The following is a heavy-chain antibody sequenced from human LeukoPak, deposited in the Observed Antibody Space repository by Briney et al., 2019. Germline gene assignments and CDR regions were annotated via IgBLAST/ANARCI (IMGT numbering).Heavy chain of an antibody. CDR1: GFTVSSNY. CDR2: IYGGGST. CDR3: ARGNWNYPFDY. J-gene: IGHJ4*02. V-gene: IGHV3-53*01. D-gene: IGHD1-7*01. Sequence: GGSLRLSCAPSGFTVSSNYMSWVRQAPGKGLEWVSVIYGGGSTYYSDSVKGRFTISRDNSKNTLYLQMNSLRAEDTGVYYCARGNWNYPFDYWGQGTLVTVSS.